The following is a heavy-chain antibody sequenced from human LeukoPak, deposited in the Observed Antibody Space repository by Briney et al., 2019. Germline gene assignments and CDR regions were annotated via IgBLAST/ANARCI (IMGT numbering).Heavy chain of an antibody. D-gene: IGHD6-13*01. CDR1: VYTFTSYD. J-gene: IGHJ6*03. V-gene: IGHV1-8*03. CDR3: ARGKYSSSWYHYYYYYYMDV. CDR2: MNPNSGNT. Sequence: ASVKVSCKASVYTFTSYDINWVRQATGQGLEWMGWMNPNSGNTGYAQKFQGRVTITRNTSISTAYMELSSLRSEDTAVYYCARGKYSSSWYHYYYYYYMDVWGKGTTVTVSS.